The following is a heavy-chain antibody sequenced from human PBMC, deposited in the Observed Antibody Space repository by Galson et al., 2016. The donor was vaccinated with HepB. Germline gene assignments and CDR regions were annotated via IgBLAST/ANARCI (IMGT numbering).Heavy chain of an antibody. CDR3: ANRRGFGYAGDV. J-gene: IGHJ6*02. D-gene: IGHD3-3*01. CDR2: VGHTDGGT. V-gene: IGHV3-23*01. Sequence: SLRLSCAASGFSFSGYDMAWVRQTPGKGLETVSTVGHTDGGTDYADSVKGRFTVSTDNSKNPFYLHMNSLRAEDTALYYRANRRGFGYAGDVWGQGTPVIVSS. CDR1: GFSFSGYD.